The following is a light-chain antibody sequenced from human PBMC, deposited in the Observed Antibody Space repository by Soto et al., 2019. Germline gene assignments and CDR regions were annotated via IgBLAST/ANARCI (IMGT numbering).Light chain of an antibody. CDR3: SSYTSSSTNPYA. CDR1: SMDGGGYNY. J-gene: IGLJ1*01. Sequence: QSALTQPASVSGSPGQSIPISCTGTSMDGGGYNYVSWYQQHPGKAPKLIIYEVSNRPSVVSNRFTGSKSGNTASMTISGLQAEDEADDTCSSYTSSSTNPYAVGTGSKLTV. V-gene: IGLV2-14*01. CDR2: EVS.